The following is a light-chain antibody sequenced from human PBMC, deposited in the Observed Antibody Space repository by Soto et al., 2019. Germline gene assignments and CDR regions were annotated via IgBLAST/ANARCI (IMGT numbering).Light chain of an antibody. CDR2: KAS. CDR1: QSISTW. Sequence: DIQMTQSPSTLSASVGDRVTIACRASQSISTWLAWYQQKPGTAPKLLIYKASSLQSGVPSRFSGSGSGTEFTLTISSLQPDDFATYYCQQYNSWPLTFGGGTKVDIX. J-gene: IGKJ4*01. V-gene: IGKV1-5*03. CDR3: QQYNSWPLT.